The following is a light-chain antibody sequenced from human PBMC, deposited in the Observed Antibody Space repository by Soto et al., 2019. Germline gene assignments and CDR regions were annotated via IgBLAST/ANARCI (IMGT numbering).Light chain of an antibody. J-gene: IGKJ2*01. CDR3: QQYFSYPYT. CDR2: AAA. V-gene: IGKV1-8*01. CDR1: QDISSY. Sequence: AIRMTHSPSSFSASTGDRVTITCRASQDISSYLAWYQQKVGKAPKLLIYAAATLQRGAPSRFSGSGSGTDFTLTISRLQSEDFATYYCQQYFSYPYTFGQGTKLEI.